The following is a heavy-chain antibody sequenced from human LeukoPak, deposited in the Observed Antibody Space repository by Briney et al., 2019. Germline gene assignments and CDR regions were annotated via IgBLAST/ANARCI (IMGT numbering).Heavy chain of an antibody. V-gene: IGHV1-69*04. D-gene: IGHD5-12*01. Sequence: SVKVSCKASGGTFSSYAISWVRQAPGQGLEWMGRIIPILGIANYAQKFQGRVTITADKSTGTAYMELSSLRSEDTAVYYCARKLMATQTAGYYYYYGMDVWGQGTTVTVSS. CDR1: GGTFSSYA. CDR3: ARKLMATQTAGYYYYYGMDV. CDR2: IIPILGIA. J-gene: IGHJ6*02.